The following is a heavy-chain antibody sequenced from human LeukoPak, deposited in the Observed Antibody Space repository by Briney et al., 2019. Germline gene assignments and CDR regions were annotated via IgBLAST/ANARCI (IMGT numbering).Heavy chain of an antibody. CDR3: ARDGITPDAFDI. CDR2: ISGHNGNT. J-gene: IGHJ3*02. V-gene: IGHV1-18*01. D-gene: IGHD3-10*01. Sequence: ASVKVSCKASGYSFISYGITWVRQAPGQGLEWLGWISGHNGNTNYAQKVQGRVTMTTDRFTSTAYMELGGLISDDTAVYYCARDGITPDAFDIWGQGTMVTVSS. CDR1: GYSFISYG.